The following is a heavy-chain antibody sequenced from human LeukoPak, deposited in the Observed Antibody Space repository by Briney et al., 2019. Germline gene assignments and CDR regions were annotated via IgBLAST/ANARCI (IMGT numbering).Heavy chain of an antibody. J-gene: IGHJ4*02. Sequence: PGGSLRLSCVASGFTFNNYAMHWVRQAPGKGLEWVSYISSSSSTIYYADSVKGRFTISRDNAKNSLYLQMNSLRAEDTAVYYCARDHCSGGSCPGVDCWGQGTLVTVSS. V-gene: IGHV3-48*01. CDR2: ISSSSSTI. D-gene: IGHD2-15*01. CDR3: ARDHCSGGSCPGVDC. CDR1: GFTFNNYA.